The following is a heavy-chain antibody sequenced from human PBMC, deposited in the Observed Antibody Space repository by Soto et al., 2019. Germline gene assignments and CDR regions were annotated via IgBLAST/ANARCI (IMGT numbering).Heavy chain of an antibody. J-gene: IGHJ2*01. D-gene: IGHD4-4*01. V-gene: IGHV3-30-3*01. CDR2: ISYDGSNK. CDR1: GFTFSSYA. Sequence: QVQLVESGGGAVQPGTSLRLSCAASGFTFSSYAMHWVRQAPGKGLEWVAVISYDGSNKYYADSVKGRFTISRDNSKNTLYLQMNSLRAEDTAVYYCARPLWRNDYNWGYFDLWGRGTLVTVSS. CDR3: ARPLWRNDYNWGYFDL.